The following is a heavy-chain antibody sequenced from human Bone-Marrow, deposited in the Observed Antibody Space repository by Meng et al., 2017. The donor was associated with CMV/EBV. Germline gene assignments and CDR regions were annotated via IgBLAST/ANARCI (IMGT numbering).Heavy chain of an antibody. Sequence: CAASGFSFSDYSLNWIRQAPGKGLEWVSYISRGANVIYYADSVKGRFTISRDNAKNSLYLQLNSLRAEDTAVYYCARQVLGTYYFDYWGQGTLVTVSS. CDR1: GFSFSDYS. J-gene: IGHJ4*02. V-gene: IGHV3-11*01. D-gene: IGHD3-16*01. CDR3: ARQVLGTYYFDY. CDR2: ISRGANVI.